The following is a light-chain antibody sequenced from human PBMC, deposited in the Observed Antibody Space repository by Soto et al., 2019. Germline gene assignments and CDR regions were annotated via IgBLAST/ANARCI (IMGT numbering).Light chain of an antibody. CDR2: GAS. V-gene: IGKV3-20*01. CDR1: QSVSTRY. CDR3: HQFGSSPPAFT. J-gene: IGKJ2*01. Sequence: ESMLTQSPGTLSLSLGERATLSCRASQSVSTRYLAWYQQKPGQAPRLLIYGASIRATGIPDRFSGSGSGTDFTLTISRLEPEDFEVYYCHQFGSSPPAFTFGQGTKLEIK.